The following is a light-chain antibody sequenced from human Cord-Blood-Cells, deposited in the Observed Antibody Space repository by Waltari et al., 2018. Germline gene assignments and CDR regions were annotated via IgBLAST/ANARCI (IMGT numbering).Light chain of an antibody. V-gene: IGLV2-14*01. J-gene: IGLJ2*01. CDR3: SSYTSSSTVV. Sequence: QSALTQPASVSGSPGQSITLACTGTSRDVGGYNYVPWYQQHPGKAPKLMVYDVSNRPSGVSNRFSGSKSGNTASLTISGLQAEDEADYYCSSYTSSSTVVFGGGTKLTVL. CDR2: DVS. CDR1: SRDVGGYNY.